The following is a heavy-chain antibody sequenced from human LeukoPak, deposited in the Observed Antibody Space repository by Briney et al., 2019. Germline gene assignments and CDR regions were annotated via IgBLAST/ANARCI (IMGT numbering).Heavy chain of an antibody. J-gene: IGHJ6*04. D-gene: IGHD3-10*02. CDR1: GFTFSRFS. V-gene: IGHV3-21*01. CDR2: ISSSGTYI. CDR3: AELGITMIGGV. Sequence: GGSLRLSCAASGFTFSRFSMNWVRQAPGKGLEWVSSISSSGTYIYYADSVKGRFTFSRDNAKNSLYLQMNSLRAEDTAVYYCAELGITMIGGVWGKGTTVTISS.